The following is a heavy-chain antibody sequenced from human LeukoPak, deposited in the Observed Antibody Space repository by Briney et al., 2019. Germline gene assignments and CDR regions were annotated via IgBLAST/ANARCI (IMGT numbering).Heavy chain of an antibody. J-gene: IGHJ4*02. Sequence: SETLSLTCTVSGGSVSSTNYYWSWIRQSPGKGLEWVGFFSYNVHSDYNPSLKSRVTMSIDTSKNQFSLRLSSVTAADTAIYYCARVSVAGTGPDYWGQGTLVTVSS. D-gene: IGHD2-15*01. V-gene: IGHV4-61*01. CDR2: FSYNVHS. CDR3: ARVSVAGTGPDY. CDR1: GGSVSSTNYY.